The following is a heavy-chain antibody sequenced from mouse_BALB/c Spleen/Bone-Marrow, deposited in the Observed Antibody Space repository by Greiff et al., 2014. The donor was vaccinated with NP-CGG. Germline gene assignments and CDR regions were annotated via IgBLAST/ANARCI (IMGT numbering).Heavy chain of an antibody. CDR1: GYTFTSYY. Sequence: QVQLQQSGAELVKPGASVKLSCKASGYTFTSYYMYWVKQRPGQGLEWIGGINPSNGGTNFDEKFKSKATLTVDKSSSTAYMQLSSLTSKDSAVYYCTRDHYYYGSSYWYFDVWGAGTTVTVSS. CDR3: TRDHYYYGSSYWYFDV. V-gene: IGHV1S81*02. CDR2: INPSNGGT. J-gene: IGHJ1*01. D-gene: IGHD1-1*01.